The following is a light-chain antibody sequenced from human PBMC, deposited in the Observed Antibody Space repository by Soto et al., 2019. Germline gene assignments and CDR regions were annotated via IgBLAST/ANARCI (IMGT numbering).Light chain of an antibody. Sequence: IQMPQSPSSLSASVGDRFTVTCGASQTISNYLNWYQQKPGKAPYLLIYAASSLQSGVPSRFSGSSSGTDFTLTITSLQPEDFATYYCQQTYSTPITFGQGTRLEIK. CDR1: QTISNY. J-gene: IGKJ5*01. V-gene: IGKV1-39*01. CDR3: QQTYSTPIT. CDR2: AAS.